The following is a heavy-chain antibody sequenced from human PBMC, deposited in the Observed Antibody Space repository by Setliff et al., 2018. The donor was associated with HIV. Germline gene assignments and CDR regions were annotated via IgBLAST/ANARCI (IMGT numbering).Heavy chain of an antibody. V-gene: IGHV4-59*01. CDR3: VRGFCSSTTCYEDYYYMDV. D-gene: IGHD2-2*01. J-gene: IGHJ6*03. CDR2: IFYTGNT. CDR1: GGSISGYY. Sequence: SETLSLTCTVSGGSISGYYWSWIRQPPGKGLEWIGTIFYTGNTNYNPSLKSRVTLSGGMSENQLFLRLTSVTAADTAVYYCVRGFCSSTTCYEDYYYMDVWGKGSTATVSS.